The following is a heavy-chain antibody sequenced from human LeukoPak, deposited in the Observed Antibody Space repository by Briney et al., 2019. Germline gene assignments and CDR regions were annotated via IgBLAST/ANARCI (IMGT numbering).Heavy chain of an antibody. V-gene: IGHV3-30*07. CDR1: GFAFNTQA. CDR3: ARPYGASYMYDY. D-gene: IGHD1-26*01. Sequence: GGSLRLSCLASGFAFNTQAMHWVRQAPGKGLEWLAVMSLDGSSIYYADSVKGRFTISRDNSKNTLYLQMSSLRAEDTAVYYCARPYGASYMYDYWGQGTLVTVSS. CDR2: MSLDGSSI. J-gene: IGHJ4*02.